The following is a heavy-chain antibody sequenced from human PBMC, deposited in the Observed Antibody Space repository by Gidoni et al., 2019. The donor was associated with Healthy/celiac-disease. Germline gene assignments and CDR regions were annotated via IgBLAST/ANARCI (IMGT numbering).Heavy chain of an antibody. V-gene: IGHV4-34*01. D-gene: IGHD3-22*01. CDR3: AREVGYYYDSSGYPTKKTHFDY. Sequence: QVQLQQWGAGLLKPSETLSLTCAVYGGSFSGYYWSWIRQPPGKGLEWIGEINHSGSTNYNPSLKSRVTISVDTSKNQFSLKLSSVTAADTAVYYCAREVGYYYDSSGYPTKKTHFDYWGQGTLVTVSS. CDR1: GGSFSGYY. J-gene: IGHJ4*02. CDR2: INHSGST.